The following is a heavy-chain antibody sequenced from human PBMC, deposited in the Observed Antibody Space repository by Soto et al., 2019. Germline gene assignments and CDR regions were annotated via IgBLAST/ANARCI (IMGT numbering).Heavy chain of an antibody. V-gene: IGHV3-30-3*01. D-gene: IGHD2-21*02. CDR2: ISYDGSNK. Sequence: QVQLVESGGGAVQPGRSLRLSCAASGFTFSSYAMHWVRQAPGKGLEWVAVISYDGSNKYYADSVKGRFTISRDNSKNTLYLQIHGLIAEDTAVYYCARVGLGGDKNFDYWGQGTLVTVSS. J-gene: IGHJ4*02. CDR1: GFTFSSYA. CDR3: ARVGLGGDKNFDY.